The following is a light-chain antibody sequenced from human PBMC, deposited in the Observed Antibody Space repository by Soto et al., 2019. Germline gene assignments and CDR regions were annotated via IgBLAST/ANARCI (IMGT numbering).Light chain of an antibody. Sequence: QSALTQPASVSGSPGQSITISCTGTNNDVGSYNLVSWYQQHPGKAPKLMIYEGSKRPSGVSNRFSGSKSANTASLTISGLQAEDEADYYCCSYAGSTTLVFGGGTQLTVL. CDR1: NNDVGSYNL. CDR3: CSYAGSTTLV. CDR2: EGS. V-gene: IGLV2-23*01. J-gene: IGLJ2*01.